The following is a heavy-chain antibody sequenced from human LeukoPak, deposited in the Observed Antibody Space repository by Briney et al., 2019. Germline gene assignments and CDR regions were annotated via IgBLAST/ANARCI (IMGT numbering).Heavy chain of an antibody. Sequence: SETLSLTCAVYGGSFSGYYWSWIRQPPGKGLEWIGEINHSGSTNYNPSLKSRVTISVDTSKNQFSLKLSSVTAADTAVYYCAMPSYYYDSSGYHPHLDYWGQGTLVTVSS. D-gene: IGHD3-22*01. J-gene: IGHJ4*02. CDR3: AMPSYYYDSSGYHPHLDY. V-gene: IGHV4-34*01. CDR1: GGSFSGYY. CDR2: INHSGST.